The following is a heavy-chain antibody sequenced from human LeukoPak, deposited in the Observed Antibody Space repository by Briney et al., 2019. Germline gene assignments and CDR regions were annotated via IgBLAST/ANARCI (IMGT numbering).Heavy chain of an antibody. V-gene: IGHV3-48*04. CDR2: ISDSGTTI. J-gene: IGHJ4*02. CDR1: GFAFSSYS. CDR3: ARVRYFDWLGPFDY. Sequence: PGGSLRLSCAASGFAFSSYSMNWGRQAPGKGLEWVSYISDSGTTIYYGDSVKGRFTISRDNAKKSLYLQMNSLRAEDTAVYYCARVRYFDWLGPFDYWGQGTLVTVSS. D-gene: IGHD3-9*01.